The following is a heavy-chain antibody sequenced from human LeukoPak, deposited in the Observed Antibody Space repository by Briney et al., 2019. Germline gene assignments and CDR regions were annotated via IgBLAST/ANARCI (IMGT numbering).Heavy chain of an antibody. CDR3: ASLYRIGTRTYYDY. CDR1: GFTFSSYS. J-gene: IGHJ4*02. Sequence: GGSLRLSCAASGFTFSSYSMNWVRQAPGKGLEWVSSISSSSSYIYYADSVKGRFTISRDNAKNSLYLQMNSLRPEDTAVYYCASLYRIGTRTYYDYWGQGTLVTVSS. CDR2: ISSSSSYI. V-gene: IGHV3-21*01. D-gene: IGHD6-6*01.